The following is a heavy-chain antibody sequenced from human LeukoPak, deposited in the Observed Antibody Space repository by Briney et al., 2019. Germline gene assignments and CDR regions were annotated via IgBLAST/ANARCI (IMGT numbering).Heavy chain of an antibody. D-gene: IGHD1-26*01. CDR2: MNPNSGNT. CDR3: ARIPRTRLPLPYYYYYMDV. Sequence: ASVKVSCKASGYTFTSYDINWVRQATGQGLEWMGWMNPNSGNTGYAQKFQGRVTMTRNTSISTAYMELSSLRSEDTAVYYCARIPRTRLPLPYYYYYMDVWGKGTTVTVSS. J-gene: IGHJ6*03. V-gene: IGHV1-8*01. CDR1: GYTFTSYD.